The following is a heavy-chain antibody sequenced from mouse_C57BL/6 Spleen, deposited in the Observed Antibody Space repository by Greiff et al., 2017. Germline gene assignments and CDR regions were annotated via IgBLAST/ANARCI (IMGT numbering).Heavy chain of an antibody. V-gene: IGHV5-6*01. J-gene: IGHJ3*01. CDR2: ISSGGSYT. CDR3: ARLEDYDPWCAY. Sequence: EVKLVESGGDLVKPGGSLKLSCAASGFTFSSYGMSWVRQTPDKRLEWVATISSGGSYTYYPDSVKGRFTISRDNAKNTLYLQMSSLKSEDTAMYYCARLEDYDPWCAYWGKGTLVTVSA. CDR1: GFTFSSYG. D-gene: IGHD2-4*01.